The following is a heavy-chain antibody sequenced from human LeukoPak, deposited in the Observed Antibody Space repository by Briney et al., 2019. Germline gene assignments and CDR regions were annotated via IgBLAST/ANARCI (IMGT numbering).Heavy chain of an antibody. J-gene: IGHJ4*02. CDR1: GGTFSSYA. V-gene: IGHV1-69*06. CDR3: ARSAKIRQQLVILAV. Sequence: ASVKVSCKASGGTFSSYAFSWVRQAPGQGLEWMGGTIPIFGTANYAQKFQVRVTITAETSTSTAYMELSSLRSEDTAVYYCARSAKIRQQLVILAVWGQGPLVTVSS. CDR2: TIPIFGTA. D-gene: IGHD6-13*01.